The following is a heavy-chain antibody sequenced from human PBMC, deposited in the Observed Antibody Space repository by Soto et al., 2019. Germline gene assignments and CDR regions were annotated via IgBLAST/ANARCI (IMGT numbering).Heavy chain of an antibody. CDR2: INPSGGST. CDR3: ARRDSGYSYGVDY. CDR1: GYTFTSYY. Sequence: QVQLVQSGAEVKKSGASVKVSCKTSGYTFTSYYIHWVRQAPGLGLEWMGIINPSGGSTSYAQKFQRRVTMTRDTYTRKDYIKMSSLKSEDTAVYYCARRDSGYSYGVDYCGQGTLVTVSS. V-gene: IGHV1-46*01. J-gene: IGHJ4*02. D-gene: IGHD5-18*01.